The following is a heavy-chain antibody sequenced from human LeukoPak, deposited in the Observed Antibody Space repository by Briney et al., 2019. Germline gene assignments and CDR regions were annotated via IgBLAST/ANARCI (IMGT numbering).Heavy chain of an antibody. CDR1: GFTVSSNY. CDR3: ARVLSGRGSLYSYYYYMDV. CDR2: IYSGGST. J-gene: IGHJ6*03. D-gene: IGHD3-10*01. V-gene: IGHV3-53*01. Sequence: GGSLRLSCAASGFTVSSNYMSWVRQAPGKGLEWVTVIYSGGSTYYAGSVKGRFTISRDNSKNTLYLQMNSLRAEDTAVYYCARVLSGRGSLYSYYYYMDVWGKGTTVTISS.